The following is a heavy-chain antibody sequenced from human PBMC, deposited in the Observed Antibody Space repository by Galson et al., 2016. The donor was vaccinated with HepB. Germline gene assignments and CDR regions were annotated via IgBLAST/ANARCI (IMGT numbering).Heavy chain of an antibody. J-gene: IGHJ3*02. CDR1: GYTFTTYG. CDR3: ARDGRLPVVGITHLGVFDI. D-gene: IGHD2-21*01. Sequence: SVKVSCKASGYTFTTYGISWVRQAPGQGLEWMGWLSPNNGNRNSAQKLLGRVTMTTDTSTSTAYMELRSLTSDDTAVYYCARDGRLPVVGITHLGVFDIWGQGTLVTVSS. CDR2: LSPNNGNR. V-gene: IGHV1-18*01.